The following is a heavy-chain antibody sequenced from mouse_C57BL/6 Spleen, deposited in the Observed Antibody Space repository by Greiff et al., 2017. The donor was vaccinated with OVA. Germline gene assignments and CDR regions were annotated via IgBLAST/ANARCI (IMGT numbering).Heavy chain of an antibody. CDR3: AISGGYTGFDY. CDR2: IYPGDGDT. CDR1: GYAFSSSW. D-gene: IGHD1-1*01. J-gene: IGHJ2*01. V-gene: IGHV1-82*01. Sequence: QVQLQQSGPELVKPGASVKISCKASGYAFSSSWMNWVKQRPGQGLEWIGRIYPGDGDTNYNGKFKGKATLTADKSSSTAYMQLSSLPSEDSAVYSCAISGGYTGFDYWGQGTTLTVSS.